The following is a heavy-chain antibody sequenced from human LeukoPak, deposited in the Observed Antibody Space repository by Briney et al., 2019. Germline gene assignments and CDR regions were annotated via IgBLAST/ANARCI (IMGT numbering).Heavy chain of an antibody. J-gene: IGHJ3*02. CDR1: GYTFTSYA. CDR3: ARAWVGDYYDSSGYPLFDI. CDR2: INTNTGNP. V-gene: IGHV7-4-1*02. Sequence: ASVKVSCKASGYTFTSYAMNWVRQAPGQGLEWMGWINTNTGNPTYAQGFTGRFVFSLDTSVSTAYLQISSLKAEDTAVYYCARAWVGDYYDSSGYPLFDIWGQGTMVTVSS. D-gene: IGHD3-22*01.